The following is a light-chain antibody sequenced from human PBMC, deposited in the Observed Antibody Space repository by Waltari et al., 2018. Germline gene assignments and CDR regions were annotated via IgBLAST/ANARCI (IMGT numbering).Light chain of an antibody. CDR2: DVN. CDR3: CSYAGSYSWV. J-gene: IGLJ3*02. Sequence: QSALTQPRSVSGSPGQSVTISCTGASSDYVSWYQHHPGKAPKLMIYDVNKWPSGVPDRFSGSKSGSTASLTISGLQAEDEADYYCCSYAGSYSWVFGGGTKLTVL. CDR1: SSDY. V-gene: IGLV2-11*01.